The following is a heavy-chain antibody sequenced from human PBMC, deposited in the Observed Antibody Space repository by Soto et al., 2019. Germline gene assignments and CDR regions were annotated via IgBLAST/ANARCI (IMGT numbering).Heavy chain of an antibody. Sequence: EVQLVESGGGLVKPGGSVRLSCAASGFTFSSYSMNWVRQAPGKGLEWVSYISSSSRYIYYADSVKGRFTISRDNAKNSLYLQMNSLRAEDTAVYYCARDHVAAAGTAWYFDLWGRGTLVTVSS. CDR3: ARDHVAAAGTAWYFDL. CDR1: GFTFSSYS. J-gene: IGHJ2*01. V-gene: IGHV3-21*01. CDR2: ISSSSRYI. D-gene: IGHD6-13*01.